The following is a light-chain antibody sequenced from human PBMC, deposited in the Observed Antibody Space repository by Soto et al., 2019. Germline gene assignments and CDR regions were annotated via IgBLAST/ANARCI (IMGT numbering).Light chain of an antibody. Sequence: DIQMTPSPSSLSASVRDRVTITCRASQGISSYLDWYQQKPGKVPKLLIYAASTLQSGVPSRFSGSGSGTDFTLTISSLQREDVATYYCQKYDSAPWTGGEGTKVDIK. CDR3: QKYDSAPWT. J-gene: IGKJ1*01. CDR2: AAS. V-gene: IGKV1-27*01. CDR1: QGISSY.